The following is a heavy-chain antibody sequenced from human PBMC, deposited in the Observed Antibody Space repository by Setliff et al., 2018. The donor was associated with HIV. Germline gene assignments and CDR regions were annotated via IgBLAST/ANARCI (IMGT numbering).Heavy chain of an antibody. V-gene: IGHV4-34*01. CDR3: ARQWAERVMDV. Sequence: SETLSLTCAVYGGSFSGYYWSWIRQPPGKGLEWIGEINHSGSTNYNPSLKSRVTISVDTSKNQFSLKLRSVTAADTAVYYCARQWAERVMDVWGNGTTVTVSS. CDR2: INHSGST. D-gene: IGHD1-26*01. CDR1: GGSFSGYY. J-gene: IGHJ6*03.